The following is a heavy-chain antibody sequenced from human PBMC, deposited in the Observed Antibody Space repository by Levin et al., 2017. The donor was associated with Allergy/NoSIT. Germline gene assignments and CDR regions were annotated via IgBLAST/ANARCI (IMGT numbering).Heavy chain of an antibody. CDR1: GYSFTSYW. D-gene: IGHD2/OR15-2a*01. Sequence: PGWSLRLSCKGSGYSFTSYWIGWVRQMPGKGLEWMGIIYPGDSDTRYSPSFQGQVTISADKSISTAYLQWSSLKASDTAMYYCARISAVIRFNWFDPWGQGTLVTVSS. CDR2: IYPGDSDT. CDR3: ARISAVIRFNWFDP. V-gene: IGHV5-51*01. J-gene: IGHJ5*02.